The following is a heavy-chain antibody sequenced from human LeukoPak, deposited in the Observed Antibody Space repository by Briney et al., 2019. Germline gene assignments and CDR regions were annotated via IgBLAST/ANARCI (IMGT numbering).Heavy chain of an antibody. D-gene: IGHD3/OR15-3a*01. Sequence: GGSLRLSCAASGFTFSSYWMTWVRQAPGKGLEWVANMNLDGSEKYYVDSVKGRFIISRDNAKNSLFLQMNSLIAEDTAVYYCARDDGFSCYSYWGQGTLVTVPS. V-gene: IGHV3-7*01. CDR2: MNLDGSEK. CDR1: GFTFSSYW. CDR3: ARDDGFSCYSY. J-gene: IGHJ4*02.